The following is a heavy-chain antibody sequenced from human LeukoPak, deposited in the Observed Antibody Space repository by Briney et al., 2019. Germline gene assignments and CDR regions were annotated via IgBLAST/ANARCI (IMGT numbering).Heavy chain of an antibody. Sequence: NPSETLSLTCTVSGYSISSGYYWGWIRQPRGKGLEWIGSIYHSGSTYYNPSLKSRVTISVDTSKNQFSLKLSSVTAADTAVYYCARVFPDWYFDLWGRGTLVTVSS. J-gene: IGHJ2*01. V-gene: IGHV4-38-2*02. CDR2: IYHSGST. CDR1: GYSISSGYY. CDR3: ARVFPDWYFDL.